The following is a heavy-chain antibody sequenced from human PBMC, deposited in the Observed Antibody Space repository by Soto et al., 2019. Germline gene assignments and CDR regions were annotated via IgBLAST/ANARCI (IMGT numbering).Heavy chain of an antibody. CDR3: ARAHYDILTGYDPLAFDY. CDR1: GFTFSDYY. D-gene: IGHD3-9*01. V-gene: IGHV3-11*01. Sequence: GGSLRLSCAASGFTFSDYYMSWIRQAPGKGLEWVSYISSSGSTIYYADSVKGRFTISRDNAKNSLYLQMNSLRAEDTAVYYCARAHYDILTGYDPLAFDYWGQGTLVTV. CDR2: ISSSGSTI. J-gene: IGHJ4*02.